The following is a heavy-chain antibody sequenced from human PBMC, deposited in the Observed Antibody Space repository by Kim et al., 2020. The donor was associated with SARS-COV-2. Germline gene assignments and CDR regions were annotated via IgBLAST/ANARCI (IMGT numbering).Heavy chain of an antibody. D-gene: IGHD4-17*01. CDR3: ARDRSGDYLGFDP. Sequence: YAQKLQGRVTMTTDTSTSTAYMELRSLRSDDTAVYYCARDRSGDYLGFDPWGQGTLVTVSS. V-gene: IGHV1-18*01. J-gene: IGHJ5*02.